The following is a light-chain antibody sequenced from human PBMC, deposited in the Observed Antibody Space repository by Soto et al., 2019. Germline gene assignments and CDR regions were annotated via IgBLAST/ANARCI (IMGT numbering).Light chain of an antibody. CDR1: SSDVGGYNY. CDR3: SSYAGRDNLGV. J-gene: IGLJ3*02. Sequence: QSALTQPPSASGSPGQSVTISCTGTSSDVGGYNYVSWYQQHPGKAPKLMIYEVSKRPSGVPDRFSGSKSGNTASLTVSGLQAEDEADYYCSSYAGRDNLGVFGGGTTLAVL. V-gene: IGLV2-8*01. CDR2: EVS.